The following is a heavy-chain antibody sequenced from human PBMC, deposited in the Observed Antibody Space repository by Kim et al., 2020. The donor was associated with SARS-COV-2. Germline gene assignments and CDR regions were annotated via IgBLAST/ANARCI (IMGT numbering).Heavy chain of an antibody. D-gene: IGHD4-4*01. Sequence: STPLKTRLTISKDTSKNQVVLTMTNMDPVDTATYYCARIRTTVTTSPFDYWGQGTLVTVSS. J-gene: IGHJ4*02. CDR3: ARIRTTVTTSPFDY. V-gene: IGHV2-70*01.